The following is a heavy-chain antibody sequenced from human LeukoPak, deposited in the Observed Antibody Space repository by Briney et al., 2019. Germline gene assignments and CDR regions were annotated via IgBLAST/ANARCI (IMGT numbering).Heavy chain of an antibody. CDR1: GGSISSYY. CDR3: ARDRKYYDSSGYYYDDAFDI. CDR2: IYYSGST. Sequence: SETLSLTCTVSGGSISSYYWSWVRQPPGKGLEGIGYIYYSGSTNYNPSLKRRVTISVDTSKNQFSLKRSYVTAADTAVYYCARDRKYYDSSGYYYDDAFDIWGQGTMVTVSS. J-gene: IGHJ3*02. D-gene: IGHD3-22*01. V-gene: IGHV4-59*01.